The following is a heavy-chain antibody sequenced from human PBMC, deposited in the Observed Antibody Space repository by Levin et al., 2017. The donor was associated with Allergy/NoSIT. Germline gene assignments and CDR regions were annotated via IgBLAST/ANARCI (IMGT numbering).Heavy chain of an antibody. V-gene: IGHV3-30*18. J-gene: IGHJ5*02. D-gene: IGHD1-26*01. CDR1: GFTFSSYG. CDR2: ISYDGSNK. Sequence: PGGSLRLSCAASGFTFSSYGMHWVRQAPGKGLEWVAVISYDGSNKYYADSVKGRFTISRDNSKNTLYLQMNSLRAEDTAVYYCAKDFEEHDWFDPWGQGTLVTVSS. CDR3: AKDFEEHDWFDP.